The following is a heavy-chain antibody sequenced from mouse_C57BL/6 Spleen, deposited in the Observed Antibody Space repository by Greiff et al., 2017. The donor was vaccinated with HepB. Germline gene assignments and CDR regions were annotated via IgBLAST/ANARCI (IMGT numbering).Heavy chain of an antibody. CDR3: ARSSNYDSFAY. CDR1: GYSITSGYY. CDR2: ISYDGSN. Sequence: EVQLVESGPGLVKPSQSLSLTCSVTGYSITSGYYWNWIRQFPGNKLEWMGYISYDGSNNYNPSLKNRISITRDTSKNQFFLKLNSLTTEDTATYSCARSSNYDSFAYWGQGTLVTVSA. D-gene: IGHD2-4*01. V-gene: IGHV3-6*01. J-gene: IGHJ3*01.